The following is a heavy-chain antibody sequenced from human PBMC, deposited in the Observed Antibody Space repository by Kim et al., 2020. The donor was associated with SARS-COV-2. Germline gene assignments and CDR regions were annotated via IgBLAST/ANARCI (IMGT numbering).Heavy chain of an antibody. CDR2: IYYSGST. CDR1: GGSISSYY. V-gene: IGHV4-59*13. CDR3: ARCVRYYDILTGYHQYYYYGMDV. Sequence: SETLSLTCTVSGGSISSYYWSWIRQPPGKGLEWIGYIYYSGSTNYNPSLKSRVTISVDTSKNKFSLKLSSVTAADTAVYYCARCVRYYDILTGYHQYYYYGMDVWGQGTTVTVSS. J-gene: IGHJ6*02. D-gene: IGHD3-9*01.